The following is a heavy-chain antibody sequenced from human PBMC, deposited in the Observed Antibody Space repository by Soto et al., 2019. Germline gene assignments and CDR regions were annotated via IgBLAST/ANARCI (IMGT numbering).Heavy chain of an antibody. V-gene: IGHV3-30*03. J-gene: IGHJ6*02. CDR2: ISYDGSNK. CDR1: GFTFSSYG. Sequence: GGSLRLSCAASGFTFSSYGMHWVRQAPGKGLEWVAVISYDGSNKYYADSVKGRFTISRDNSKNTLYLQMNSLRAEDTAVYYCARMEVDPRIAARPGDDNRWYYYYGMDVWGQETTVTVSS. D-gene: IGHD6-6*01. CDR3: ARMEVDPRIAARPGDDNRWYYYYGMDV.